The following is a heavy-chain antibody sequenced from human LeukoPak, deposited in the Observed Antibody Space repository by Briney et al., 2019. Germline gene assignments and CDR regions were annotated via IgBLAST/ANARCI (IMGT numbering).Heavy chain of an antibody. J-gene: IGHJ4*02. CDR3: ARDRNVVDFDY. V-gene: IGHV3-21*01. D-gene: IGHD2-2*01. CDR2: ISSSSSYI. CDR1: GFTFSSYS. Sequence: GGSLRLSCAASGFTFSSYSMNWVRQAPGKGLEWVSSISSSSSYIYYADSVKGRFTISRDNAKNSLYLQMNSPRAEDTAVYYCARDRNVVDFDYWGQGTLVTVSS.